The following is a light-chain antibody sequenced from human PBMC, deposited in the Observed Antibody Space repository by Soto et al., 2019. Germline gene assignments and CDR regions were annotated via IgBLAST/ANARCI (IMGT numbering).Light chain of an antibody. V-gene: IGLV1-40*01. Sequence: QSVLTQPPSVSGAPGQRVTIPCTGSRSNIGAGYDVHWYQQLPGTAPKLLMYGNSNRPSGVPDRFFGSKSGTSASLAISGLQAEDEADYYCQSYDSSLSGWVFGGGTKLTVL. J-gene: IGLJ3*02. CDR2: GNS. CDR3: QSYDSSLSGWV. CDR1: RSNIGAGYD.